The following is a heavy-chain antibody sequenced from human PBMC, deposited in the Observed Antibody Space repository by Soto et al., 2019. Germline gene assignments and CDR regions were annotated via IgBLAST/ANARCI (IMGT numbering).Heavy chain of an antibody. J-gene: IGHJ6*02. Sequence: GASVKVSCKASGYTFTSYDINWVRQATGQGLEWMGWMNPNSGNTGYAQKFQGRVTMTRNTSISTAYMELSSLRSEDTAVYYCASFREFRVGELFGIYGMDGWGQGTTVTVSS. CDR1: GYTFTSYD. CDR2: MNPNSGNT. D-gene: IGHD3-10*01. CDR3: ASFREFRVGELFGIYGMDG. V-gene: IGHV1-8*01.